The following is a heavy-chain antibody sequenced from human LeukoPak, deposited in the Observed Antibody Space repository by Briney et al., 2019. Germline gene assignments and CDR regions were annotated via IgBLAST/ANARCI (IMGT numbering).Heavy chain of an antibody. Sequence: GTLCRTCAGSGFTISSYERNWLRQAPGKGLEWVAYINNSGSTIYYADSVKGRFTIARDNAKNSLYLQMNSLRAEDTAVYYCASSRENGYSRVYYYYMDVWGKGTTATISS. CDR3: ASSRENGYSRVYYYYMDV. CDR1: GFTISSYE. CDR2: INNSGSTI. J-gene: IGHJ6*03. V-gene: IGHV3-48*03. D-gene: IGHD6-13*01.